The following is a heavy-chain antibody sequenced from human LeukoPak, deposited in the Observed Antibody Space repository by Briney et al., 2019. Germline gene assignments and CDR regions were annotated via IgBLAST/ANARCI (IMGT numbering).Heavy chain of an antibody. CDR2: ISAYNGNT. CDR3: ARDPGTVVTRYYYYYGMDV. V-gene: IGHV1-18*01. CDR1: GYTFTSYG. Sequence: ASVKVSCKASGYTFTSYGISWVRQAPGQGLEWMGWISAYNGNTNYAQKLQGRVTMTTDTSTSTAYMELRSLRSDDTAVYYCARDPGTVVTRYYYYYGMDVWGQGTTVTVSS. J-gene: IGHJ6*02. D-gene: IGHD4-23*01.